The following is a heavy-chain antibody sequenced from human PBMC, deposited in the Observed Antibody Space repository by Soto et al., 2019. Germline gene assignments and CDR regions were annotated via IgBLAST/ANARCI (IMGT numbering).Heavy chain of an antibody. Sequence: QVQLVQSGAEVKKPGASVKVSCKASGYTFISYDINWVRQATGQGLEWMGWMNPNTGDTGYAQKFQGRVTMTRNTSINTANLALSSLRSDDTAVYFCARGDGYIVDYWGQGTLVTVSS. CDR3: ARGDGYIVDY. V-gene: IGHV1-8*01. J-gene: IGHJ4*02. D-gene: IGHD5-12*01. CDR1: GYTFISYD. CDR2: MNPNTGDT.